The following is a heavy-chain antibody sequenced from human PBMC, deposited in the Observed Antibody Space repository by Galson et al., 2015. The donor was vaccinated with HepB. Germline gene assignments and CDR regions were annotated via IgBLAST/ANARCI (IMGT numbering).Heavy chain of an antibody. V-gene: IGHV3-74*01. J-gene: IGHJ4*02. CDR1: GFSFSSYW. CDR3: ARGLGGDPPGFEY. Sequence: SLRLSCAASGFSFSSYWMSWVRQAPGKGLVWVSRIKFDGSDTTYADSVRGRFTISRDNAKNTLYLHMNSLRAEDTAVYYCARGLGGDPPGFEYWGQGTLVAVSS. D-gene: IGHD3-16*01. CDR2: IKFDGSDT.